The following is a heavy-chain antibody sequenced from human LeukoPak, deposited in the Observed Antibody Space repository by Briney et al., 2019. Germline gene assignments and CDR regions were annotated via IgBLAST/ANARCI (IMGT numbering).Heavy chain of an antibody. V-gene: IGHV4-4*07. Sequence: SETLSLTCTVSGGSISNYYWTWIRQPAGKGLEWIGRIYPSGSTNYNPSLKSRVTISVDKSKNKFSLKVSSVTAADTAVYYCARHVRGYDILTGYYNPPPDYWGQGTLVTVSS. J-gene: IGHJ4*02. CDR2: IYPSGST. D-gene: IGHD3-9*01. CDR3: ARHVRGYDILTGYYNPPPDY. CDR1: GGSISNYY.